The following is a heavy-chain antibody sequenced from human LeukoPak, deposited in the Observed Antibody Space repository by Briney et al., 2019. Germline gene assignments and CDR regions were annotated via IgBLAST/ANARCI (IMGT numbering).Heavy chain of an antibody. CDR3: TRGYSGTYIYAFDI. D-gene: IGHD1-26*01. CDR2: SRNKANSDTT. CDR1: GFSFSDHY. J-gene: IGHJ3*02. Sequence: GGSLRLSCAASGFSFSDHYIDWVRQAPGKGLEWVGRSRNKANSDTTEYAASVEGRFTISREDSKNSVFLQMNSLKTEDTAVYYCTRGYSGTYIYAFDIWGQGTMVTVSS. V-gene: IGHV3-72*01.